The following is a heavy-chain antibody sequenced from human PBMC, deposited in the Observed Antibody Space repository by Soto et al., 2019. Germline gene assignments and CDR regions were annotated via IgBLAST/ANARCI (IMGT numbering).Heavy chain of an antibody. D-gene: IGHD3-3*01. J-gene: IGHJ4*02. CDR1: GYTFTSYG. V-gene: IGHV1-18*01. Sequence: ASVKVSCKASGYTFTSYGISWVRQAPGQGLEWMGWISAYNGNTNYAQKLQGRVTMTTDTSTSTAYMELRSLRSDDTAVYYCARDSPLFGVVIAPSGDYWGQGTLVTVSS. CDR2: ISAYNGNT. CDR3: ARDSPLFGVVIAPSGDY.